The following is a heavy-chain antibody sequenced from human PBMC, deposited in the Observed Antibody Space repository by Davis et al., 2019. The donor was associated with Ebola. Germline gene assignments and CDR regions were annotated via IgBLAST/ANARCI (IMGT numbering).Heavy chain of an antibody. V-gene: IGHV1-2*06. D-gene: IGHD2-2*01. J-gene: IGHJ5*02. CDR1: GYTFTGYY. CDR2: INPNSGGT. Sequence: ASVKVSCKASGYTFTGYYMHWVRQVPGQGLEWMGRINPNSGGTNYAQKFQGRVTMTRDTSISTAYMELSRLRSDDTAVYYCARDPYCSSTSCYAGDGGWFDPWGQGTLVTVSS. CDR3: ARDPYCSSTSCYAGDGGWFDP.